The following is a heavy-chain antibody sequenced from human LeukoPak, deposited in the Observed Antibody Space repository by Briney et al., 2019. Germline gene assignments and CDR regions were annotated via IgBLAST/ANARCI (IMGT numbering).Heavy chain of an antibody. V-gene: IGHV4-59*01. CDR1: GGSISYYH. CDR3: ARGPNRYNFDY. J-gene: IGHJ4*02. CDR2: LYYSGRT. D-gene: IGHD1-1*01. Sequence: SETLSLTCTVSGGSISYYHWNWIRQPPGKGLEWIGYLYYSGRTNYNPSLKSRVTISVDTSRNQFSLKLTSVTAADTAVYYCARGPNRYNFDYWGQGTLVTVSS.